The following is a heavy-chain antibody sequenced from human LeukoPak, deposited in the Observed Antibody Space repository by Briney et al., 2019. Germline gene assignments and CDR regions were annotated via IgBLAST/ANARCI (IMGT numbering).Heavy chain of an antibody. CDR3: ARGPYCGGDCYSHEYFQH. J-gene: IGHJ1*01. CDR1: GGSFSGYY. D-gene: IGHD2-21*02. CDR2: INHSGST. Sequence: SETLSLTCAVYGGSFSGYYWSWIRQPPGKGLEWIGEINHSGSTNYNPSLKSRVTISVDTSKNQFSLKLSSVTAADTAVYYCARGPYCGGDCYSHEYFQHWGQGTLVTVSS. V-gene: IGHV4-34*01.